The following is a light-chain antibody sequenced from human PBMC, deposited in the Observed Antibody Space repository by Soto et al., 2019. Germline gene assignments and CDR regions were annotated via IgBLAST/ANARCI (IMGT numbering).Light chain of an antibody. CDR2: DTS. J-gene: IGKJ5*01. Sequence: MFLTKPPPTVFVPKGERATLPCRASQSVSMHLAWYQHKPGQAPRLLIYDTSTRAADIPARFSGSGSGTDFTLTISSLQSDDFAVYYCQQYNHWLSLSFGQGTRLEIK. CDR3: QQYNHWLSLS. CDR1: QSVSMH. V-gene: IGKV3-15*01.